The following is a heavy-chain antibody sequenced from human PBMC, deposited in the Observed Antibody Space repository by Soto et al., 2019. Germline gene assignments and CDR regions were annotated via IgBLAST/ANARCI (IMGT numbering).Heavy chain of an antibody. Sequence: ASVKVSCKASGFSFTGYYIHWLRQAPGQGLEWMGWINAHSGGTEYAQKFQGRVTLTRDTSIATAYLTLTSLTSDDTALYYCAKDLTRELAYWLDPWGQGTQVTVSS. D-gene: IGHD1-26*01. V-gene: IGHV1-2*02. J-gene: IGHJ5*02. CDR3: AKDLTRELAYWLDP. CDR2: INAHSGGT. CDR1: GFSFTGYY.